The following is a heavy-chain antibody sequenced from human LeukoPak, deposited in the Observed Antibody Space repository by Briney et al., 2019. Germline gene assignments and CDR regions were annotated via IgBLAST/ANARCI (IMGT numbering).Heavy chain of an antibody. D-gene: IGHD6-25*01. CDR2: IKRDGSEK. CDR3: VRDPSAGSES. J-gene: IGHJ4*02. Sequence: PGGSLRLSCAASGFTFSSHWMSWVRQAPGRGLEWVANIKRDGSEKNYVDSVKGRFTISRDNAKSSLYLQMNSLRVEDTAVYYSVRDPSAGSESWGQGTLVTVSS. CDR1: GFTFSSHW. V-gene: IGHV3-7*01.